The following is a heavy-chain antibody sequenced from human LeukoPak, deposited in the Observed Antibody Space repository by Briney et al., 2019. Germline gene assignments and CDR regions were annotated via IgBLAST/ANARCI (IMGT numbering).Heavy chain of an antibody. CDR1: GGSISTYY. V-gene: IGHV4-59*01. J-gene: IGHJ6*03. D-gene: IGHD5-18*01. CDR3: ARSGYSYGLPYYYYMDV. CDR2: ISYIGST. Sequence: SETLSLTCTVSGGSISTYYWSWIRQPPGKGLEWIGYISYIGSTKYNPSLKSRVTMSVDASKNQFSLKLSSVTAEDTAVYYCARSGYSYGLPYYYYMDVWGKGTTVTVSS.